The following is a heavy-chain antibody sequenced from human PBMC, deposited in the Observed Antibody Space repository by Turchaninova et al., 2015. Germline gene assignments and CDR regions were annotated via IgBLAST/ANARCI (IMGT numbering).Heavy chain of an antibody. CDR1: GGSISSSSYS. Sequence: QLQLQESGPGLVKPSETLSLTCTVSGGSISSSSYSWGWIRQPPGKGLEGIGKNYNSGSTNYNPSLKSRVTISVDRSKNQFSLKLSSVTAADTAVYFCARGILFWGQGTLVTVSS. D-gene: IGHD2-15*01. CDR2: NYNSGST. V-gene: IGHV4-39*01. J-gene: IGHJ4*02. CDR3: ARGILF.